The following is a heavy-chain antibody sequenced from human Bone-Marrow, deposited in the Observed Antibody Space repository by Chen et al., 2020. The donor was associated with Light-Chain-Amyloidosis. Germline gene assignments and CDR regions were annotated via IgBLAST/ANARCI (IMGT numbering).Heavy chain of an antibody. J-gene: IGHJ3*01. CDR1: GYSFTDYY. Sequence: QVQVVQSGAEVKKPGASVRVSCKASGYSFTDYYMHWVRQAPGQGLEWVGWINPNSGGTHYAQKFQGRVTMTRDTSICTAYMELKKLTSDDTGVYYCARESWQTSPDSFDLWGQGTRVTVSS. V-gene: IGHV1-2*02. CDR2: INPNSGGT. CDR3: ARESWQTSPDSFDL.